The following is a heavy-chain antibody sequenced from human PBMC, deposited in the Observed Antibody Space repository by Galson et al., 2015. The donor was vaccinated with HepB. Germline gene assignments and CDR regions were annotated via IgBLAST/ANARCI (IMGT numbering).Heavy chain of an antibody. J-gene: IGHJ4*02. D-gene: IGHD3-22*01. Sequence: SLRLSCAASGFTFSSYAMHWVRQAPGKGLEWVAVISYDGSNKYYADSVKGRFTISRDNSKNTLYLQMNSLRAEDTAVYYCARGGSGYLDYWGQGTLVTVSS. CDR1: GFTFSSYA. CDR3: ARGGSGYLDY. V-gene: IGHV3-30*04. CDR2: ISYDGSNK.